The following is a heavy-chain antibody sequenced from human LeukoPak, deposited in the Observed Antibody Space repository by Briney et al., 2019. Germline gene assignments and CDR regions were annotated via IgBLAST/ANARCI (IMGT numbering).Heavy chain of an antibody. D-gene: IGHD3-22*01. CDR3: TARRDYYDSGGYDY. V-gene: IGHV3-15*05. J-gene: IGHJ4*02. Sequence: GGSLRLSCAASGFSFNNAWMSWVRHAPGKGLEWVGRIKSKTDGGTTDYAAPVKGRFTISRDDSKTTLYLQMNNLKSDDTAVYYCTARRDYYDSGGYDYWGQGTLVTVSS. CDR2: IKSKTDGGTT. CDR1: GFSFNNAW.